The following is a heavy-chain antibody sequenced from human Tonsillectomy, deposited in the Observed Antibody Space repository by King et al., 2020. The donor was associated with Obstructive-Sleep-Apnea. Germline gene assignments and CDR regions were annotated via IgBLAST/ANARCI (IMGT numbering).Heavy chain of an antibody. CDR1: GYTFTSYY. J-gene: IGHJ2*01. D-gene: IGHD2-8*01. CDR3: ARDSRRYCTNGVCYTHWYFDL. V-gene: IGHV1-46*01. Sequence: QMQLVQSGAEVKKPGASVKVSCKASGYTFTSYYMHWVRQAPGQGLEWMGIINPSGGSTSYAQKFQGRVTMTRDTSTSTVYMELSSLRSEDTAVYYCARDSRRYCTNGVCYTHWYFDLWGRGTLVTVSS. CDR2: INPSGGST.